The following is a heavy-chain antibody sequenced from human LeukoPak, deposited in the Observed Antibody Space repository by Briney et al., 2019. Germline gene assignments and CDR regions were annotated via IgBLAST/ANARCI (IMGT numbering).Heavy chain of an antibody. CDR3: ARQRDSFDI. J-gene: IGHJ3*02. CDR1: GYTFTSYY. Sequence: ASVKVSCKASGYTFTSYYIHWVRQATGQGLEWMGWMNPNSGNTDYAQKFQGRVTITRSTSMSTAYMELGSLRSEDTAVYYCARQRDSFDIWGQGTTVTVSS. D-gene: IGHD3-22*01. V-gene: IGHV1-8*03. CDR2: MNPNSGNT.